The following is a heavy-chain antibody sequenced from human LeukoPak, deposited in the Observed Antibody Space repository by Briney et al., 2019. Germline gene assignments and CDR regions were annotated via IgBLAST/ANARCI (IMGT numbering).Heavy chain of an antibody. V-gene: IGHV4-34*01. J-gene: IGHJ5*02. CDR3: ARIAMNWFDP. CDR1: GGSFSGYY. CDR2: INHSGST. Sequence: SETLSLTCAVYGGSFSGYYWSWIRQPPGKGLEWIGGINHSGSTNYNPSLKSRVTISVDTSKNQFSLKLSSVTAADTAVYYCARIAMNWFDPRGQGTLVTVSS.